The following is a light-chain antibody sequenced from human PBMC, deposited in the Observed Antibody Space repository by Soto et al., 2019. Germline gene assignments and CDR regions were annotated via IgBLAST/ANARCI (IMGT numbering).Light chain of an antibody. CDR1: RSDVGAYNY. Sequence: QSALTQPRSVSGSPGQSVAVSCTGTRSDVGAYNYVSWYQQHPGKAPQLMIYDVTKRPSGVPDRFSGSKSGNTASLTISGLQAEDEAYYYCCSYSGTFTLLFGGGTKLTVL. J-gene: IGLJ2*01. CDR2: DVT. CDR3: CSYSGTFTLL. V-gene: IGLV2-11*01.